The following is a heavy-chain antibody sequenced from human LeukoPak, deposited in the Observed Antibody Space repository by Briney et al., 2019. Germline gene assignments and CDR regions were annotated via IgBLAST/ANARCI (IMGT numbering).Heavy chain of an antibody. CDR3: ARVGYSSGWYYFDY. D-gene: IGHD6-19*01. Sequence: RPGGSLRLSCAASGFTFSSYWMSWVRQAPGKGLEWVANIKHDGSEKYYVDSVKGRFTISRDNAKNSLYLQMNSLRAEDTAVFYCARVGYSSGWYYFDYWGQGTLVTVSS. J-gene: IGHJ4*02. CDR2: IKHDGSEK. CDR1: GFTFSSYW. V-gene: IGHV3-7*01.